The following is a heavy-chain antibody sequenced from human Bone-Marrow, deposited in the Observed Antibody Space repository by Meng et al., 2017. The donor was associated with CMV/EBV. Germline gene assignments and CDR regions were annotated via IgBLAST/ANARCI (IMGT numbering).Heavy chain of an antibody. CDR3: ARADGGSYYYSGMDV. CDR2: INPNSGGT. CDR1: GYTFTSYD. Sequence: ASVKVSCKASGYTFTSYDINWVRQATGQGLEWMGWINPNSGGTNYAQKFQGRVTMTRDTSISTAYMELSRLRSDDTAVYYCARADGGSYYYSGMDVWGQGTTVTVSS. J-gene: IGHJ6*02. D-gene: IGHD1-26*01. V-gene: IGHV1-2*02.